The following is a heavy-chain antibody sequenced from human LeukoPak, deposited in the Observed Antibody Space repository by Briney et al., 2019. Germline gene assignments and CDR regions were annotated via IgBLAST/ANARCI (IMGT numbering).Heavy chain of an antibody. CDR3: ARGIVVVPAAIPY. J-gene: IGHJ4*02. D-gene: IGHD2-2*01. CDR2: IKQDGSEK. CDR1: GFTFSSYW. Sequence: GGSLRLSCAASGFTFSSYWMSWVRQAPGKGLEWVANIKQDGSEKYYVDSVKGRFTISGDNAKNPLYLQMNSLRAEDTAVYYCARGIVVVPAAIPYWGQGTLVTVSS. V-gene: IGHV3-7*03.